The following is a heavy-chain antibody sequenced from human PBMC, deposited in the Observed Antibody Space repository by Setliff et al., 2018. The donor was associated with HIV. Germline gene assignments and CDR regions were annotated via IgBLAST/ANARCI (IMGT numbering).Heavy chain of an antibody. V-gene: IGHV4-4*02. CDR1: GGSISSSDW. J-gene: IGHJ3*01. CDR3: ARANWDGFDV. CDR2: IHHSGST. D-gene: IGHD1-1*01. Sequence: SETLSLTCAVSGGSISSSDWWSWVRQPPGKGLEWIGEIHHSGSTNYNPSLKSRVTMSLDMSKSQISLNLMSVTAADTAVYFCARANWDGFDVWGLGTRVTVSS.